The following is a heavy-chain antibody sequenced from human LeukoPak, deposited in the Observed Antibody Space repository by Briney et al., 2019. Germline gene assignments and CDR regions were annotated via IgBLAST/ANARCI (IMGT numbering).Heavy chain of an antibody. V-gene: IGHV1-69*13. D-gene: IGHD3-22*01. CDR1: GGTFSSYA. CDR2: IIPIFGTA. Sequence: GASVKVSCKAPGGTFSSYAISWVRQAPGQGLEWMGGIIPIFGTANYAQKFQGRVTITADESTSTAYMELSSLRSEDTAVYYCARDPLKSGPDLHYYDSSGYYGPPHYWGQGTLVTVSS. CDR3: ARDPLKSGPDLHYYDSSGYYGPPHY. J-gene: IGHJ4*02.